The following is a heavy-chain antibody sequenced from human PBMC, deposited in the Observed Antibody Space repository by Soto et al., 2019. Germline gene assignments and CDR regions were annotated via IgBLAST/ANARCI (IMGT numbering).Heavy chain of an antibody. CDR2: IYYSGST. V-gene: IGHV4-30-4*01. CDR3: ASNSYGYTFYAY. Sequence: PSETLSLTYTVSGGSISSVDYYWSWIRQPPGKGLEWIGYIYYSGSTYYNPSLKSRVTISVDTSKNQFSLKLSSVTAADTAVYYCASNSYGYTFYAYWGQGTLVTSPQ. D-gene: IGHD5-18*01. J-gene: IGHJ4*02. CDR1: GGSISSVDYY.